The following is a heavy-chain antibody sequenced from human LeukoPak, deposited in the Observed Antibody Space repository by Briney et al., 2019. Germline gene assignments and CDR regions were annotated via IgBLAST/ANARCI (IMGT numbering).Heavy chain of an antibody. D-gene: IGHD3-22*01. J-gene: IGHJ3*02. CDR1: GGSIRNYY. Sequence: SSETLSLTFTVSGGSIRNYYWSWIRQPPGKGPEWTGYIYYSGSTNYNPSLKCRVTISVDTSKNQLSLKLSSVTAADTAVYYCARNLFYFDSIRQYDALDIWGRGTMVTVSS. CDR2: IYYSGST. CDR3: ARNLFYFDSIRQYDALDI. V-gene: IGHV4-59*08.